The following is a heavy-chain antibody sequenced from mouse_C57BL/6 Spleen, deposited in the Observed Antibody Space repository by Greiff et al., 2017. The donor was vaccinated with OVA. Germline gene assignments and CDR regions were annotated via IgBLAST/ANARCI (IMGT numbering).Heavy chain of an antibody. CDR1: GYTFTDYY. Sequence: VQLKQSGPELVKPGASVKISCKASGYTFTDYYMNWVKQSHGKSLEWIGDINPNNGGTSYNQKFKGKATLTVDKSSSTAYMELRSLTSEDSVVYYCARPSYYYGSSYWYFDVWGTGTTVTVSS. CDR2: INPNNGGT. CDR3: ARPSYYYGSSYWYFDV. D-gene: IGHD1-1*01. J-gene: IGHJ1*03. V-gene: IGHV1-26*01.